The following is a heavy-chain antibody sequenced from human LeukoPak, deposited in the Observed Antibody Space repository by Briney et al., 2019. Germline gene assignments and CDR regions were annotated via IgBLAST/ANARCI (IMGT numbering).Heavy chain of an antibody. V-gene: IGHV3-23*01. CDR2: ISASGGST. D-gene: IGHD1-14*01. J-gene: IGHJ4*02. Sequence: GGSLRLSCAASGFTFSSSAMSWVRQVPGKGLEWVSGISASGGSTYYADSVRGRFTISRDNSKNTLYVQMNSLRDEDTAVYYCAKGRLTGDFDYWGQGTLVTVSS. CDR3: AKGRLTGDFDY. CDR1: GFTFSSSA.